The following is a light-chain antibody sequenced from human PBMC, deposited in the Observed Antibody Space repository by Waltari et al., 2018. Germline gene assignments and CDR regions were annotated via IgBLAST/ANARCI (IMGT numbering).Light chain of an antibody. Sequence: DIQMTQSPSSLSASVGDRVTITCRASENVNNYLNWYQQKPGKAPKLLIYKASTLQSGVPSRFSGSGSGTDYTFTSSGLQSEDVATYYCQHAYGTPYSFGQGTNVEIK. J-gene: IGKJ2*03. CDR3: QHAYGTPYS. CDR2: KAS. CDR1: ENVNNY. V-gene: IGKV1-39*01.